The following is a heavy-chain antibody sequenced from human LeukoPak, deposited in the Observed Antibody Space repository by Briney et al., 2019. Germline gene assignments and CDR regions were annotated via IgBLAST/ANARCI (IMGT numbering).Heavy chain of an antibody. Sequence: PGGSLRLSCAASGLTFSSYEMNWVRQAPGKGLEWVSYISSSGSTIYYADSVKGRFTISRDNSKNTLYLQMNSLRAEDTAVYYCAKDRGRGYYYGSGSHTTFDYWGQGTLVTVSS. D-gene: IGHD3-10*01. CDR1: GLTFSSYE. J-gene: IGHJ4*02. V-gene: IGHV3-48*03. CDR3: AKDRGRGYYYGSGSHTTFDY. CDR2: ISSSGSTI.